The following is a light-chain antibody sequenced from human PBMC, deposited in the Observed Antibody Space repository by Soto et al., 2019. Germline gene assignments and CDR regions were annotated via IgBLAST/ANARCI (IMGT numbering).Light chain of an antibody. CDR2: DVI. Sequence: QSALTQPRSVSGSPGQSVTVSCIGTSSDVGGYNSVSWYQEHPGKAPRLMIYDVIKRPSGVPDRFSGSKSDNTASLTISGLLAEDEADYYCCSYVGSYSYVFGTGTKVTVL. CDR3: CSYVGSYSYV. V-gene: IGLV2-11*01. CDR1: SSDVGGYNS. J-gene: IGLJ1*01.